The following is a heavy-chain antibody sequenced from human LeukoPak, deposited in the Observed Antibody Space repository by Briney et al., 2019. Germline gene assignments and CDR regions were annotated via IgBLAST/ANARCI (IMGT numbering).Heavy chain of an antibody. CDR1: GGTFSSYA. Sequence: SVEVSCKASGGTFSSYAISWVRQAPGQGLEWMGRIIPILGIANYAQKFQGRVTITADKSTSTAYMELSSLRSEDTAVYYCARDRRYSGYEEYDYWGQGTLVTVSS. CDR3: ARDRRYSGYEEYDY. V-gene: IGHV1-69*04. D-gene: IGHD5-12*01. CDR2: IIPILGIA. J-gene: IGHJ4*02.